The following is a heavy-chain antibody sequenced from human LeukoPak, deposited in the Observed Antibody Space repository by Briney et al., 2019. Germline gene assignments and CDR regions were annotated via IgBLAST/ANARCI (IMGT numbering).Heavy chain of an antibody. Sequence: GGSLRLSCAASGFTVSSNFLSWVRQAPGKGLEWVSLIYSGGSTDYTDSVKGRFTISRDNSKNTLYLQMNSLRAEDTAVYYCAKDQFIVVSGWLQSEDYWGQGTLVTVSS. CDR3: AKDQFIVVSGWLQSEDY. CDR1: GFTVSSNF. CDR2: IYSGGST. D-gene: IGHD5-24*01. J-gene: IGHJ4*02. V-gene: IGHV3-53*01.